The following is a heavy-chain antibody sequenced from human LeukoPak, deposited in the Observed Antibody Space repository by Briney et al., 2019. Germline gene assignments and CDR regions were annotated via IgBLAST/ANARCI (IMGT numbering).Heavy chain of an antibody. V-gene: IGHV3-33*01. CDR1: GFTFSAYG. J-gene: IGHJ4*02. CDR3: ARKGGTRFDFWRGYGY. Sequence: GGSLRLSCEASGFTFSAYGMHWVRQAPGKGLEWVAVIWYDGSNKYYADSVKGRFTISRDNSKNTLYLQMNSLRAEDTAVYYCARKGGTRFDFWRGYGYWGQGTLVTVSS. D-gene: IGHD3-3*01. CDR2: IWYDGSNK.